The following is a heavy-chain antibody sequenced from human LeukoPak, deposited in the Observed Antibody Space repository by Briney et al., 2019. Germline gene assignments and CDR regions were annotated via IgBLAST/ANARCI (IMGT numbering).Heavy chain of an antibody. D-gene: IGHD3-10*01. J-gene: IGHJ6*02. Sequence: AGSLTLSCAASGFTVSSNYMSWVRQAPGKGLEWVSVIYSGGSTYYADSVKGRFTISRDNSKNTLYLQMNSLRAEDTAVYYCARYGNSYYYGPGGMDVWGQGTTVTVSS. CDR1: GFTVSSNY. V-gene: IGHV3-66*01. CDR2: IYSGGST. CDR3: ARYGNSYYYGPGGMDV.